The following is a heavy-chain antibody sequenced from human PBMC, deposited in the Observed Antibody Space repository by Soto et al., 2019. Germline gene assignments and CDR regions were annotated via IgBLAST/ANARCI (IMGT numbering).Heavy chain of an antibody. Sequence: GGSLRLSCSASGFTFSSYAMHWVRQAPGKGLEYVSAISSNGGSTYYADSVKGRFTISRDNSKNTLYLQMSSLRAEDTAVYYCVKDPDYYDSSGYYFFSPYFDYWGQGTLVTVS. CDR3: VKDPDYYDSSGYYFFSPYFDY. CDR1: GFTFSSYA. V-gene: IGHV3-64D*08. D-gene: IGHD3-22*01. CDR2: ISSNGGST. J-gene: IGHJ4*02.